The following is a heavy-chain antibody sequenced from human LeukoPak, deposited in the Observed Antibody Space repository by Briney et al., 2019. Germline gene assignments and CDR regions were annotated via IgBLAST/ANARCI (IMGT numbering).Heavy chain of an antibody. CDR1: GGSIGSYY. CDR3: ARDQSGYYGSGSYYNVVFDY. V-gene: IGHV4-4*07. J-gene: IGHJ4*02. Sequence: SETLSLTCTVSGGSIGSYYWSWIRQPAGKGLEWIGRIYTSGSTNYNPSLKSRVTMSVDTSKNQFSLKLSSVTAADTAVYYCARDQSGYYGSGSYYNVVFDYWGQGTLVTVSS. D-gene: IGHD3-10*01. CDR2: IYTSGST.